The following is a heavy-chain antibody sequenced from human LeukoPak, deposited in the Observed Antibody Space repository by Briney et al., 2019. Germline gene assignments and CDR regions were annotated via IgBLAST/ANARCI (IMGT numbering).Heavy chain of an antibody. CDR1: GFTFSSYG. V-gene: IGHV3-23*01. CDR2: ISGSGGST. CDR3: ASVDTAMVTFDY. J-gene: IGHJ4*02. Sequence: GGSLRLSCAASGFTFSSYGMSWVRQAPGKGLEWVSAISGSGGSTYYADSVRGRFTISRDNSKNTLYLQMNSLRAEDTAVYYCASVDTAMVTFDYWGQGTLVTVSS. D-gene: IGHD5-18*01.